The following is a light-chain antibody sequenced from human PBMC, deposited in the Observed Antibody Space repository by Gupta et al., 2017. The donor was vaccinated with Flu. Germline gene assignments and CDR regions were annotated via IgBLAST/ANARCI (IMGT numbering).Light chain of an antibody. Sequence: ESATLSYRASQSVSSTYLAWYQQKPGQAPRLLIYGASNRATGIPDRFSGSGSGTDFTLTISRLEPEDFAVYYCQQYGNSPWTFGQGTKVEIK. CDR1: QSVSSTY. J-gene: IGKJ1*01. CDR3: QQYGNSPWT. CDR2: GAS. V-gene: IGKV3-20*01.